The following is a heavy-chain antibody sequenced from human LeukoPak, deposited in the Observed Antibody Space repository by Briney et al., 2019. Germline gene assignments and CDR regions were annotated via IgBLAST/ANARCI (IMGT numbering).Heavy chain of an antibody. J-gene: IGHJ4*02. D-gene: IGHD3-22*01. V-gene: IGHV3-21*04. CDR3: AKDGNYYDSSGYPEHFDY. Sequence: PGGSLRLSCAASGFTFSSYSMNWVRQAPGKGLEWVSSISSSSYIYYADSVKGRFTISRDNSKNTLYLQMNSLRAEDTAVYYCAKDGNYYDSSGYPEHFDYWGQGTLVTVSS. CDR1: GFTFSSYS. CDR2: ISSSSYI.